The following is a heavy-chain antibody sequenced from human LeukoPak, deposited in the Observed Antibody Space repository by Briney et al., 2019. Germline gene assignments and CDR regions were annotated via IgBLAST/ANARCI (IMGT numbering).Heavy chain of an antibody. V-gene: IGHV3-11*01. CDR3: ASVHYYGMEV. CDR2: ISSSGRII. D-gene: IGHD2-8*01. Sequence: GGSLRLSCAASGFAFSDYYMSWIRQAPGKGLEWVSYISSSGRIIYYADSVKGRFTISRDNAKNSLFLQMNSLRAKDTAVCYCASVHYYGMEVWGQGTTVTVSS. CDR1: GFAFSDYY. J-gene: IGHJ6*02.